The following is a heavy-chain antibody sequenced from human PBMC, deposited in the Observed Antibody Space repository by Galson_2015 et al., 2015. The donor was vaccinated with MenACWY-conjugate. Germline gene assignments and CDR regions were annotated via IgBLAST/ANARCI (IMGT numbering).Heavy chain of an antibody. CDR2: IYPGDSDT. CDR1: GYSFTSYW. J-gene: IGHJ6*02. V-gene: IGHV5-51*01. D-gene: IGHD3-10*01. Sequence: QSGAEVKKPGESLKISCKGSGYSFTSYWIGWVRQMPGKGLEWMGIIYPGDSDTRYSPSFQGQVTISADKSISTAYLQWSSLKASDTAMYYCARRDRVVRGANYYGMDVWGQGTTVTASS. CDR3: ARRDRVVRGANYYGMDV.